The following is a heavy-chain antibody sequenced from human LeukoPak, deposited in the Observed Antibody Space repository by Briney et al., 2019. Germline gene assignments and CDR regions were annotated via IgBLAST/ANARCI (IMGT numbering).Heavy chain of an antibody. CDR3: ASLSIKGNY. CDR1: GGSISSYY. V-gene: IGHV4-59*01. Sequence: LETLSLTCTVSGGSISSYYWSWIRQPPGKGLEWIGYIYYSGSTNYNPSLKSRVTISIDTSENQFSLKLASVTAADTAVYYCASLSIKGNYWGQGTLVTVSS. CDR2: IYYSGST. D-gene: IGHD5/OR15-5a*01. J-gene: IGHJ4*02.